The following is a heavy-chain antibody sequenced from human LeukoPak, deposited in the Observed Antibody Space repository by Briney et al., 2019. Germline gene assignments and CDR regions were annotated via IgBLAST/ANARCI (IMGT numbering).Heavy chain of an antibody. J-gene: IGHJ4*02. CDR1: GFTFNRNW. Sequence: PGGSLRLSCAASGFTFNRNWMSWVRKAQGKEQQWVSNIKQDGSAKYYVDSVKGRFTISRDNAKNSLYLQMNSLRAEDTAVYYCARVEASGYDYGAFDYWGQGTLVTVSS. CDR3: ARVEASGYDYGAFDY. V-gene: IGHV3-7*01. D-gene: IGHD5-12*01. CDR2: IKQDGSAK.